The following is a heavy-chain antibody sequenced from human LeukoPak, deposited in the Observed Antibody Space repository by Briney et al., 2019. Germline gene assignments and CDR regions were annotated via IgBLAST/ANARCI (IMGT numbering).Heavy chain of an antibody. J-gene: IGHJ4*02. D-gene: IGHD3-22*01. Sequence: GGSLRLSCAASGFTFSSYAMSWVRQAPGKGLEWASDISGSGGSTYYADSVKGRFTISRDNSKNTLYLQMNSLRAEDTAVYYCAKISPTGYYYDSSGPFDYWGQGTLVTVSS. CDR2: ISGSGGST. CDR1: GFTFSSYA. V-gene: IGHV3-23*01. CDR3: AKISPTGYYYDSSGPFDY.